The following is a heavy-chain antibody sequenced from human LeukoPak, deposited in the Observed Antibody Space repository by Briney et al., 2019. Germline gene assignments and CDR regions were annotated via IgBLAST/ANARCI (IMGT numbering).Heavy chain of an antibody. V-gene: IGHV1-2*04. CDR2: INPNSGGT. CDR3: AGEYSSSCFDF. CDR1: GYTFTGNY. D-gene: IGHD6-13*01. J-gene: IGHJ4*02. Sequence: ASVKVSCKASGYTFTGNYIHWVRQAPGQGLEWMGWINPNSGGTNYAQKFQGWVTMTRDTSISTAYMELSRLKSDDTAVYYCAGEYSSSCFDFWGQGTLVTVSS.